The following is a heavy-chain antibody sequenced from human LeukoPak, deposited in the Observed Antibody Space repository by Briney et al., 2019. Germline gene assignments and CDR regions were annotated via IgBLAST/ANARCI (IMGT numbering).Heavy chain of an antibody. D-gene: IGHD3-10*01. J-gene: IGHJ3*02. V-gene: IGHV3-66*01. CDR1: GFTFSSYS. CDR2: IYSGGST. CDR3: AAELWFDAFDI. Sequence: PGGSLRLSCAASGFTFSSYSMNWVRQAPGKGLEWVSVIYSGGSTYYADSVKGRFTISRDNSKNTLYLQMNSLRAEDTAVYYCAAELWFDAFDIWGQGTMVTVSS.